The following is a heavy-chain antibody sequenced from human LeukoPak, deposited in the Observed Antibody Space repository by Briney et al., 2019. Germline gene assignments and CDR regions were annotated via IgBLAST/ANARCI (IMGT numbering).Heavy chain of an antibody. CDR3: ASCGGDSRGWIYYSYYRDV. Sequence: SETLSLTCTVSGGSISSSSHYWGWIRQPPGKGMEWIGSIYYSGSTYYNPSLKSRVTISVDTSKNQFSLKLSSVTAADTAVYYCASCGGDSRGWIYYSYYRDVWGKGTTVTVSS. CDR1: GGSISSSSHY. CDR2: IYYSGST. J-gene: IGHJ6*03. D-gene: IGHD6-19*01. V-gene: IGHV4-39*01.